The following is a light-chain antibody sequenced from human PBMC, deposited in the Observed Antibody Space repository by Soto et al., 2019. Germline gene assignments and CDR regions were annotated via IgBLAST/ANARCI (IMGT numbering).Light chain of an antibody. CDR3: SSYTSSSASLYV. CDR1: SSDVGGYNY. Sequence: QSALTQPASVSGSLGQSITNSCTGTSSDVGGYNYVSWYQQHPGKAPKLMIYDVSNRPSGVSNRFSGSKSGNTASLTISGLQAEDEADYYCSSYTSSSASLYVFGTGTKVTVL. J-gene: IGLJ1*01. V-gene: IGLV2-14*01. CDR2: DVS.